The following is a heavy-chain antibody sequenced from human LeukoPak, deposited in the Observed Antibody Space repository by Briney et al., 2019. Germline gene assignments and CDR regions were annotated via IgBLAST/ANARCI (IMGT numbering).Heavy chain of an antibody. CDR1: GFTFGDFA. CDR3: TRDRLTANDY. J-gene: IGHJ4*02. V-gene: IGHV3-49*03. CDR2: IRSNTYGGTT. Sequence: LAGGSLRLSCTASGFTFGDFAMSWFRQAPGQGLEWLGVIRSNTYGGTTQAAASVKGRCTFSTDDSKSIAYLELDSRKTEDSAVYYCTRDRLTANDYWGQGTLVIVSS. D-gene: IGHD7-27*01.